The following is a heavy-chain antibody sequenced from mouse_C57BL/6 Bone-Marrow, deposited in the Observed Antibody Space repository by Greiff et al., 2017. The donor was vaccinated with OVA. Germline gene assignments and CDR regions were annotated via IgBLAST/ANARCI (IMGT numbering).Heavy chain of an antibody. D-gene: IGHD1-1*01. CDR3: ANGTVVATPFAY. J-gene: IGHJ3*01. CDR2: IHPNSGST. V-gene: IGHV1-64*01. Sequence: QVQLQQSGAELVKPGASVKLSCKASGYTFTSYWMHWVKQRPGQGLEWIGMIHPNSGSTNYNEKFKSKATLTVDKSSSTAYMQLSSLTSEDSAVYYCANGTVVATPFAYWGQGTLVTVSA. CDR1: GYTFTSYW.